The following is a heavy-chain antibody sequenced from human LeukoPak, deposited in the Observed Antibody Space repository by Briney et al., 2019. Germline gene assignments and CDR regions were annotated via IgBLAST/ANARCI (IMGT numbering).Heavy chain of an antibody. Sequence: SETLSLTCTVSGGSISSYYWSWIRQPPGKGMEWIGYIYYSGSTNYNPSLKSRVTISVDTSKNQFSLKLSSVTAADTAVYYCARGYYDSSGYPRTDDYYFDYWGQGTLVTVSS. J-gene: IGHJ4*02. V-gene: IGHV4-59*01. D-gene: IGHD3-22*01. CDR3: ARGYYDSSGYPRTDDYYFDY. CDR2: IYYSGST. CDR1: GGSISSYY.